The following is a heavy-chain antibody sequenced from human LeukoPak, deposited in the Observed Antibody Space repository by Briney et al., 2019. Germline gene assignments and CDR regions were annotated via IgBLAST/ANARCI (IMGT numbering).Heavy chain of an antibody. V-gene: IGHV4-59*01. J-gene: IGHJ5*02. Sequence: SETLSLTCTVSGGSISSCYWSWIRQPPGKGLEWIGYIYYSGSTNYNPSLKSRVTISIDTSKNQFSLKLSSVTAADTAVYYCASGGYCSSTTCYPNWFDPWGRGTLVTVSS. CDR3: ASGGYCSSTTCYPNWFDP. CDR1: GGSISSCY. CDR2: IYYSGST. D-gene: IGHD2-2*01.